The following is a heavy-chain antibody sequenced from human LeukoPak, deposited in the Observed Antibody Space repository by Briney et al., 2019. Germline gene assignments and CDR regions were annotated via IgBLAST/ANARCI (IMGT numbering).Heavy chain of an antibody. D-gene: IGHD3-22*01. J-gene: IGHJ4*02. CDR3: AKPAGDSSGYYQVALSFDY. V-gene: IGHV3-23*01. CDR1: GFTFSSYA. Sequence: GGSLRLSCAASGFTFSSYAMSWVRQAPGKGLEWVSAISGSGGSTYYAVSVKGRFTISRDNSKNTLYLQMNSLRAEDTAVYYCAKPAGDSSGYYQVALSFDYWGQGTLVTVSS. CDR2: ISGSGGST.